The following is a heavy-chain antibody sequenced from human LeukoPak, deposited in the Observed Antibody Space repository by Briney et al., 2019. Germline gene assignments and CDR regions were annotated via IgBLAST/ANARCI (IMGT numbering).Heavy chain of an antibody. CDR1: GFTFSEYY. CDR2: ISSSGSNI. J-gene: IGHJ3*02. Sequence: PGGSLRLSCAASGFTFSEYYMSCIRQAPGKGLEWVSYISSSGSNIYYVDSVKGRFTISRDNAKNSLYLQMNSLRAEDTAVYYCARVSLLGEYEDVGAFDIWGQGTMVTVSS. D-gene: IGHD4-17*01. V-gene: IGHV3-11*01. CDR3: ARVSLLGEYEDVGAFDI.